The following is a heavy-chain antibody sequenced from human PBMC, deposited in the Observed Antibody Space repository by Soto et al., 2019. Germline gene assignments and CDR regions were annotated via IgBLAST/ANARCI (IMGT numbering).Heavy chain of an antibody. Sequence: QVQLVQSGAEMKKPGSSVKVSCQSSGGTFNTYAMNWVRQAPGQGPEWMGDISPMFGAANYAPKFQGRVTITADESTGTSYMQLSSLKSEDTALYFCAREVPVHTPGFGYWGQGTLVTVSS. CDR1: GGTFNTYA. J-gene: IGHJ4*02. CDR2: ISPMFGAA. CDR3: AREVPVHTPGFGY. V-gene: IGHV1-69*19.